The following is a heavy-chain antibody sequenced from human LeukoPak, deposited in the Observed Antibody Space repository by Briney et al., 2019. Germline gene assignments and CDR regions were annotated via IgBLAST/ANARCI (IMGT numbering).Heavy chain of an antibody. J-gene: IGHJ3*02. V-gene: IGHV3-7*01. Sequence: GGSLRLSCAASGFPFSSYWMAWVRQAPGKGLEWVASTKQDGGETFYVDSVKGRFTISRDNAKNSLYLQMNSLRVEDTALYYCARVRSVGGNPHAFNIWGQGTMVTVSS. D-gene: IGHD4-23*01. CDR1: GFPFSSYW. CDR3: ARVRSVGGNPHAFNI. CDR2: TKQDGGET.